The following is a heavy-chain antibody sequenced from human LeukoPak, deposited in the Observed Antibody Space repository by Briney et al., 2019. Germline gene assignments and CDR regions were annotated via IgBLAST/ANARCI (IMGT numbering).Heavy chain of an antibody. V-gene: IGHV4-39*01. CDR3: ARRIVRGYNWFDP. Sequence: SETLSLTCTVSGGSISSYYWGWIRQPPGKGLEWIGSIYYSGSTYYNPSLKSRVTISVDTSKNQFSLKLSSVTAADTAVYYCARRIVRGYNWFDPWGQGTLVTVSS. CDR1: GGSISSYY. D-gene: IGHD3-16*02. J-gene: IGHJ5*02. CDR2: IYYSGST.